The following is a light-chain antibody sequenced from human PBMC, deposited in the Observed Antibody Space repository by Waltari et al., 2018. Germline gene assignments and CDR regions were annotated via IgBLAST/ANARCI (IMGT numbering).Light chain of an antibody. Sequence: QSVLTQPPSASGTPGQSVIISCSGSSSNIGRNYVFWYQKFPGTAPKLLIYKGDERPSGVPDRFSGSESGTSASLAISGLRSEDEAEYYCAAWDDSLSGPVFGGGTKLTVL. CDR1: SSNIGRNY. CDR3: AAWDDSLSGPV. CDR2: KGD. J-gene: IGLJ2*01. V-gene: IGLV1-47*01.